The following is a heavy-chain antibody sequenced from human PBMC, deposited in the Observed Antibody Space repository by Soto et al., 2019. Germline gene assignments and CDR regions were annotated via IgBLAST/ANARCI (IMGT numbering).Heavy chain of an antibody. CDR3: ATDHSSGYTPTALY. V-gene: IGHV1-24*01. CDR1: GYTLTELS. D-gene: IGHD3-22*01. CDR2: FDPEDGET. Sequence: GASVNVSCKFSGYTLTELSINWVRQAPGKGLEWMGGFDPEDGETIYAQKFQGRVTMTEDTSTDTAYMELSSLRSEDTAVYYCATDHSSGYTPTALYWGQGTLVTVYS. J-gene: IGHJ4*02.